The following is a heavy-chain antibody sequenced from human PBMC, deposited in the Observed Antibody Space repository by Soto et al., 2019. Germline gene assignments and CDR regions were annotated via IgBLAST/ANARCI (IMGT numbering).Heavy chain of an antibody. V-gene: IGHV1-2*06. Sequence: ASVKVSCKASGYTFTGYYMHWVRQAPGQGLEWMGRINPNSGGTNYAQKFQGRVTMTRDTSISTAYMELSRLRSDDTAVYYCARDCTNGVCYRLDYWGQGTLVTVS. CDR3: ARDCTNGVCYRLDY. J-gene: IGHJ4*02. CDR1: GYTFTGYY. D-gene: IGHD2-8*01. CDR2: INPNSGGT.